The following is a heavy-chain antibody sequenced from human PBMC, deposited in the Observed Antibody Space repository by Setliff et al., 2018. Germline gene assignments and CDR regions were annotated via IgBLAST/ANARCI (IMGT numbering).Heavy chain of an antibody. CDR1: GYPLTAYY. D-gene: IGHD2-15*01. CDR2: ISPHTGVI. CDR3: ARAPPKIVVTVAALDY. V-gene: IGHV1-2*02. Sequence: ASVKVSCKASGYPLTAYYIHWVRQAPGQGLEWMGWISPHTGVINYAQKFQGRVAMTRDTSINTAYMELSRLRSDDTAVYYCARAPPKIVVTVAALDYWGQGALVTVSS. J-gene: IGHJ4*02.